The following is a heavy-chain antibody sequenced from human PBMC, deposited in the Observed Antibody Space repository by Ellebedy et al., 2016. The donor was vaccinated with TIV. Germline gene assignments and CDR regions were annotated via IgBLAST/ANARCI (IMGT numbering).Heavy chain of an antibody. CDR3: TRRSTQGEI. Sequence: GESLKISCKTSGSNFTNYWIGWVRQMPGKGLEWMGIIYPGDSETRYSPSFQGQVTISADKSITTAYLQWSSLKASDTAMYYCTRRSTQGEIWGPGTMVTVSS. D-gene: IGHD3-16*01. CDR1: GSNFTNYW. J-gene: IGHJ3*02. V-gene: IGHV5-51*01. CDR2: IYPGDSET.